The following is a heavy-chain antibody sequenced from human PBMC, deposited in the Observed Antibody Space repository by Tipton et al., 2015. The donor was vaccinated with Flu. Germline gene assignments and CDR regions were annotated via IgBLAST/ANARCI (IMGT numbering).Heavy chain of an antibody. CDR2: IYHSGST. D-gene: IGHD3-16*01. CDR1: GYSISSGYY. J-gene: IGHJ4*02. Sequence: TLSLTCAVSGYSISSGYYWGWIRQPPGKGLEWIGSIYHSGSTYYNPSLKSRVTISVDTSKNQFSLKLSSVTAADTAVYHCARADTDYDYVSAYFDYWGQGTLVTVSS. V-gene: IGHV4-38-2*01. CDR3: ARADTDYDYVSAYFDY.